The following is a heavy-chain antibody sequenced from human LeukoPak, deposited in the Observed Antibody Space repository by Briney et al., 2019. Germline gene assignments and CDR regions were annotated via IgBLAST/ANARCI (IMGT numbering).Heavy chain of an antibody. CDR1: GFTFSSYA. CDR2: ISGSGTRT. CDR3: ATVRTLNFDY. J-gene: IGHJ4*02. D-gene: IGHD3-10*02. V-gene: IGHV3-23*01. Sequence: GGSLRLSCAASGFTFSSYAMSWVRQAPGKGLEWVSAISGSGTRTYYADSVKGRFTISRDNSKNTLYLQMNSLRAEDTAVYYCATVRTLNFDYWGQGTLVTVSS.